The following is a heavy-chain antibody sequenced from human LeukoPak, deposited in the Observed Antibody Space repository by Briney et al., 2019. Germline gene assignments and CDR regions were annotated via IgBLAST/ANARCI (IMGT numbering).Heavy chain of an antibody. CDR1: GGSFSGYY. CDR3: ARGRGAVDV. V-gene: IGHV4-34*01. CDR2: ISHSGST. J-gene: IGHJ6*02. Sequence: SETLSLTCAVYGGSFSGYYWSWIRQPPGKGLEWIGEISHSGSTNYNPSLKSRVTISVDTSKNQFSLKLSSVTAADTAVYYCARGRGAVDVWGQGTTVTVSS. D-gene: IGHD1-26*01.